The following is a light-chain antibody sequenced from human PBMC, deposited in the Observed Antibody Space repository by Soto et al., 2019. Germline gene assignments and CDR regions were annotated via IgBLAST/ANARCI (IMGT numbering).Light chain of an antibody. CDR1: SSNIGTNA. CDR2: NNN. Sequence: QCVLTQPPSASGTPGQRVTISCSGGSSNIGTNAVNWYQQLPGTAPKLLIYNNNQRPSGVPDRFSGSKSGTSASLAISGLQSEDEADYYCAAWDDSLNGYVFGTGTKVTDL. CDR3: AAWDDSLNGYV. J-gene: IGLJ1*01. V-gene: IGLV1-44*01.